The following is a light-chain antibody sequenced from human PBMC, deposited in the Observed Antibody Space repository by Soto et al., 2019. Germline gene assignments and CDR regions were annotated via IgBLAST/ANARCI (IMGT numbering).Light chain of an antibody. Sequence: DIQMTQSPSAMSTSVGDRVTITCRASQGISHYLTWFQQKPGKVPKRLIYDASSLQSGVPSRFSGNGSGTEFTLTIISLQPEDSATYYCLQHNNYPWTFGHGTRVEIK. CDR1: QGISHY. V-gene: IGKV1-17*03. CDR2: DAS. CDR3: LQHNNYPWT. J-gene: IGKJ1*01.